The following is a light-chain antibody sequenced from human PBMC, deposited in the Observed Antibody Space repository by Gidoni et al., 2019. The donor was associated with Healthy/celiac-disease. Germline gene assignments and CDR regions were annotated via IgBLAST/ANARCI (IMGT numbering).Light chain of an antibody. Sequence: DIQITQSPSTLSASVGDRVTITCRASQSISSWLAWYQQKPGKAPKLLIYDASSLESGVPSRFSGSGSGTEFTLTISSLQTDDFATYYCQQYNSYSPYTFGQGTKLEIK. V-gene: IGKV1-5*01. CDR2: DAS. CDR1: QSISSW. CDR3: QQYNSYSPYT. J-gene: IGKJ2*01.